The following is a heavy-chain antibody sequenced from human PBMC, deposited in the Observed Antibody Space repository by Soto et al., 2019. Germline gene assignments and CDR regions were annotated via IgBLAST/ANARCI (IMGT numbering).Heavy chain of an antibody. CDR2: IIPIFGTA. Sequence: SVKVSCKASGGTFSSHAISWVRQAPGQGLEWMGGIIPIFGTANYAQKFQGRVTITADESTSTAYMELSSLRSEDTAVYYCARGYYYDSSGYRPYYYGIDVWGQGTTVTVSS. D-gene: IGHD3-22*01. CDR3: ARGYYYDSSGYRPYYYGIDV. V-gene: IGHV1-69*13. J-gene: IGHJ6*02. CDR1: GGTFSSHA.